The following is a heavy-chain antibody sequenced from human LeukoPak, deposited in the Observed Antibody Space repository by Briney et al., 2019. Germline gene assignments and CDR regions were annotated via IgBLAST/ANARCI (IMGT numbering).Heavy chain of an antibody. CDR2: IYPGDSDT. Sequence: GESLKISCKGSGYSFTTYWIAWVRQMPGKGLEWMGIIYPGDSDTRYSPSFQGQVTISADKSISTAYLQWSSLKASDTAMYYCASPRYYYDGSGYPGAFDIWGQGTMVTVSS. D-gene: IGHD3-22*01. J-gene: IGHJ3*02. CDR3: ASPRYYYDGSGYPGAFDI. V-gene: IGHV5-51*01. CDR1: GYSFTTYW.